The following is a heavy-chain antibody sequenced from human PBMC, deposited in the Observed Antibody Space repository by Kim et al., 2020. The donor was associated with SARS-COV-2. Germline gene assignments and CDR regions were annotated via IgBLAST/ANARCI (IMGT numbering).Heavy chain of an antibody. D-gene: IGHD5-12*01. Sequence: PSLKSRLTITKDTSKNQVVLTMTNMDPVDTATYYCAHRMQDIVATLGFDYWGQGTLVTVSS. V-gene: IGHV2-5*01. J-gene: IGHJ4*02. CDR3: AHRMQDIVATLGFDY.